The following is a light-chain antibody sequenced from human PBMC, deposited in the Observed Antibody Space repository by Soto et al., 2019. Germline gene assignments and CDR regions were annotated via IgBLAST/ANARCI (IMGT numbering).Light chain of an antibody. J-gene: IGKJ1*01. Sequence: DIRMTQSPSSLSAATGDRVTITCRASQDIRSYLVWYQQKPGKAPILLISDVSSLESGVPTRFSGGGSGTEFSLTISILQADDFSTWDCQQYNDYMWTFGRGTYVEI. CDR1: QDIRSY. V-gene: IGKV1-16*01. CDR3: QQYNDYMWT. CDR2: DVS.